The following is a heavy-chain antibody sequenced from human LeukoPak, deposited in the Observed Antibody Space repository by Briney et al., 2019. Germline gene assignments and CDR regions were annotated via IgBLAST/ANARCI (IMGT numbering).Heavy chain of an antibody. J-gene: IGHJ4*02. CDR3: ARERIAEPNAFDY. D-gene: IGHD6-13*01. Sequence: SETLSLTCTVSGGSISSGGYYWSWIRQHPGKGLEWIGYIYYSGSTYYNPSLKSRVTISVDTSKNQFPLKLSSVTAADTAVYYCARERIAEPNAFDYWGQGTLVTVSS. CDR2: IYYSGST. V-gene: IGHV4-31*03. CDR1: GGSISSGGYY.